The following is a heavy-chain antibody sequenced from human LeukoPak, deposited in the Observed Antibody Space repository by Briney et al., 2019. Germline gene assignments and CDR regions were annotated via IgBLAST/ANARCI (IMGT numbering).Heavy chain of an antibody. CDR3: AKGYGSGSYVRYYYYYMDV. Sequence: GGSLRLSCAASGFTFSPSAMNWVRHAPGKGLEGVSYIRSSSSTIYYAESVKGRFTISRDNAKNSLYMQMKSLRAEDTAVYYCAKGYGSGSYVRYYYYYMDVWGKGTTVTVSS. V-gene: IGHV3-48*01. J-gene: IGHJ6*03. CDR2: IRSSSSTI. CDR1: GFTFSPSA. D-gene: IGHD3-10*01.